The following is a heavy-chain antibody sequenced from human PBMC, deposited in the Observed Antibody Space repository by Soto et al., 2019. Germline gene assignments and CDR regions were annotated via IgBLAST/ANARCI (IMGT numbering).Heavy chain of an antibody. V-gene: IGHV3-21*01. Sequence: GGSLRLSCAASGFTFSSYSMNWVRQAPGKGLEWVSSISSSSSYIYYADSVKGRFTISRDNAKNSLYLQMNSLRAEDTAVYYCARDMRLTMVRGAPYYFDYWGQGTLVTVSS. CDR2: ISSSSSYI. CDR3: ARDMRLTMVRGAPYYFDY. CDR1: GFTFSSYS. D-gene: IGHD3-10*01. J-gene: IGHJ4*02.